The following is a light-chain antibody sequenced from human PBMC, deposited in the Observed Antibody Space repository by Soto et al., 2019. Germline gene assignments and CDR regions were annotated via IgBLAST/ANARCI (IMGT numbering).Light chain of an antibody. V-gene: IGKV3-15*01. CDR3: QQYNNRPPDT. CDR2: GAS. CDR1: QSVNSN. Sequence: EIVMTQSPATLSVSPGERATLSCRASQSVNSNLAWYQQNPGQAPRLLIYGASTRVAGIPARCSGSGSGTEFSLTISSLQSEDFAVYYCQQYNNRPPDTFGQGTKLEIK. J-gene: IGKJ2*01.